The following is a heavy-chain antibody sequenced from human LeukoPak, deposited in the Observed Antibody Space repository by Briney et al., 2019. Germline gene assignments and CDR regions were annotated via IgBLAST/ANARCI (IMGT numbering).Heavy chain of an antibody. CDR2: IYNDGRT. Sequence: GGSLRLSCAASGFTVNNKYMTWVRQAPGKGLEWVSLIYNDGRTYYADSVKGRCTISRDNLKNVLYLQMNSLRVEDTALYYCARGLFLSGYLDAFDIWGQGTVVTVSS. V-gene: IGHV3-53*01. J-gene: IGHJ3*02. D-gene: IGHD3-22*01. CDR3: ARGLFLSGYLDAFDI. CDR1: GFTVNNKY.